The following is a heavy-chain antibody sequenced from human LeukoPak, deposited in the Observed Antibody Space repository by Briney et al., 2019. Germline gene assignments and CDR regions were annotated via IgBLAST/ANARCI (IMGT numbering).Heavy chain of an antibody. Sequence: PGGSLRLSCAASGLPFSNYAMTWVRQAPGKGLEWVSSINTDGGATYYADSLKGRFTVSRGNSNNTLYLQMNGLRAEDTAVYYCAKHGNYDTSGFYYVHFRGQGTLVTVSS. D-gene: IGHD3-22*01. CDR2: INTDGGAT. CDR3: AKHGNYDTSGFYYVHF. J-gene: IGHJ4*02. V-gene: IGHV3-23*01. CDR1: GLPFSNYA.